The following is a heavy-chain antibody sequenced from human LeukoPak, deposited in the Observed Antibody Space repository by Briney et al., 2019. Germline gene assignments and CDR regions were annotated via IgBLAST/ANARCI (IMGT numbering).Heavy chain of an antibody. D-gene: IGHD2/OR15-2a*01. CDR2: ISDIGSI. CDR3: AGHHPRNTVDF. J-gene: IGHJ4*02. V-gene: IGHV4-59*08. Sequence: SETLSLTCTVSGGSISSYYWSWIRQPPGKGLEWIAYISDIGSINYNPTLKSRVTISLDTSKNQFSLKLSSVTAADTAVYYCAGHHPRNTVDFWGQGTLVTVSS. CDR1: GGSISSYY.